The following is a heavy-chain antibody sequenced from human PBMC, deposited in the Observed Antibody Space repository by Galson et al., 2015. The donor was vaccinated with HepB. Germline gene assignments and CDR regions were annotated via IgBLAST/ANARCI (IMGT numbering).Heavy chain of an antibody. D-gene: IGHD3-10*01. CDR2: ISYDGSNK. J-gene: IGHJ4*02. CDR3: AKVNPGYYGSGSGY. CDR1: GFTFSSYG. Sequence: LRLSCAASGFTFSSYGMHWVRQAPGKGLEWVAVISYDGSNKYYADSVKGRFTISRDNSKNTLYLQMNSLRAEDTAVYYCAKVNPGYYGSGSGYWGQGTLVTVSS. V-gene: IGHV3-30*18.